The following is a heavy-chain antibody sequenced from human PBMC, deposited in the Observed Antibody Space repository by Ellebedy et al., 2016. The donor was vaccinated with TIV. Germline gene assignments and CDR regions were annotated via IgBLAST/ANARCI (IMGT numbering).Heavy chain of an antibody. CDR1: GFTFSSYA. Sequence: GGSLRLSXAASGFTFSSYAMSWVRQAPGEGLEWVSAISGSGGSTYYADSVKGRFTISRDNSKNTLYLQMNSLRAEDTAVYYCAKGSAGTAAGCFDYWGQGTLVTVSS. J-gene: IGHJ4*02. V-gene: IGHV3-23*01. CDR2: ISGSGGST. CDR3: AKGSAGTAAGCFDY. D-gene: IGHD6-13*01.